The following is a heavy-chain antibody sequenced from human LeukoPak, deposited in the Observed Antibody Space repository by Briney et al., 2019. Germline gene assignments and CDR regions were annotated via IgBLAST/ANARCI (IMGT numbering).Heavy chain of an antibody. V-gene: IGHV1-24*01. CDR3: ARRALYSSSRNDAFDI. D-gene: IGHD6-13*01. Sequence: ASVKVSCKVSGYTLTDLSMHWVRQAPGKGLEWRGGFDPEDGETIYAQKFQGRVTMTEDTSTDTAYLELTSLRSEDTAVYYCARRALYSSSRNDAFDIWGQGTMVTVSS. CDR1: GYTLTDLS. CDR2: FDPEDGET. J-gene: IGHJ3*02.